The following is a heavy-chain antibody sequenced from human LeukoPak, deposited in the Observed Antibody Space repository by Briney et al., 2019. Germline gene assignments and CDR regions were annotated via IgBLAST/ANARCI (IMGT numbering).Heavy chain of an antibody. CDR1: GGSISSYY. V-gene: IGHV4-59*01. CDR2: IYYSGST. D-gene: IGHD3-3*01. Sequence: SETLSLTCTVSGGSISSYYWSWIRQPPGKGLEWIGYIYYSGSTNYNPSPKSRVTISVDTSKNQFSLKLSSVTAADTAVYYCARVHYDFWSGYFAWFDPWGQGTLVTVSS. J-gene: IGHJ5*02. CDR3: ARVHYDFWSGYFAWFDP.